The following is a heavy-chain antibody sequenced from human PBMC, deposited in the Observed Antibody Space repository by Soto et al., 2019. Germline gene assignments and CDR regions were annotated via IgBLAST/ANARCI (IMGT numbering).Heavy chain of an antibody. D-gene: IGHD1-20*01. CDR3: ARDWRLTGTFDP. CDR1: GGSTSSYY. V-gene: IGHV4-4*07. J-gene: IGHJ5*02. CDR2: IYTSGST. Sequence: SETLSLTCTVSGGSTSSYYWSWIRQPAGKGLEWVGRIYTSGSTNYNPSLKSRVTMSVDTSKNQFSLKLSSVTAADTAVYYCARDWRLTGTFDPWGQGTLVTVSS.